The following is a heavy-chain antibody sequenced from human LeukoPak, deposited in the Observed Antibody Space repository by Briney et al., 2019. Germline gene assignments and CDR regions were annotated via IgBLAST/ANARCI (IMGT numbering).Heavy chain of an antibody. Sequence: ASVKVSCKASGGTFSSYAISWVRQAPGQGLEWMGRIIPILGIANYAQKFQGRVTITADKSTSTAYMELSSLRSEDTAVYYCASSPYYDSSGGHFLPHDYWGQGTLVTVSS. CDR2: IIPILGIA. D-gene: IGHD3-22*01. V-gene: IGHV1-69*04. CDR1: GGTFSSYA. CDR3: ASSPYYDSSGGHFLPHDY. J-gene: IGHJ4*02.